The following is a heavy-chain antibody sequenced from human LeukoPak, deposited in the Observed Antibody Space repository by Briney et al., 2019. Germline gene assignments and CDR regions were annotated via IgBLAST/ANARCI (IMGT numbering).Heavy chain of an antibody. CDR3: ARVVGVANKHFDY. CDR1: GGSISSYY. Sequence: SETLSLTCTVSGGSISSYYWSWIRQPPGKGLEWIGYIYYSGSTNYNPSLKSRVTISVDTSKNQFSLKLSSATAADTAVYYCARVVGVANKHFDYWGQGTLVTVSS. D-gene: IGHD3-3*01. V-gene: IGHV4-59*01. J-gene: IGHJ4*02. CDR2: IYYSGST.